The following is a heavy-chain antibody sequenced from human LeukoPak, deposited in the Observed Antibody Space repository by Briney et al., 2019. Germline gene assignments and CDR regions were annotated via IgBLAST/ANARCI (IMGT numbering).Heavy chain of an antibody. D-gene: IGHD4-11*01. CDR2: INQDGSEE. CDR3: ARANYSNYVATFDI. CDR1: AFRFSSYW. J-gene: IGHJ3*02. Sequence: GGSLRLSCAASAFRFSSYWMTWVRQAPGKGLEWVANINQDGSEEYYVDSVKGRFTISRDNAKNTLYLQMNSLRAEDTAVYYCARANYSNYVATFDIWGQGTMVTVSS. V-gene: IGHV3-7*01.